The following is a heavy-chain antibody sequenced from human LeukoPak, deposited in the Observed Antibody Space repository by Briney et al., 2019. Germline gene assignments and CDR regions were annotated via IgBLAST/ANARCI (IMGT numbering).Heavy chain of an antibody. D-gene: IGHD3-16*01. V-gene: IGHV4-38-2*01. CDR2: ISQTENS. J-gene: IGHJ3*01. Sequence: PSGTLSLTCGVSGFSISNGFSWGWIRQPPGKGLEWIGSISQTENSYNTPSLKSRVTISVDTSKNQFSLKLSSVTAADTAVYYCARFDYVWGNGNHGMDAFDLWGQGTMVTVSS. CDR3: ARFDYVWGNGNHGMDAFDL. CDR1: GFSISNGFS.